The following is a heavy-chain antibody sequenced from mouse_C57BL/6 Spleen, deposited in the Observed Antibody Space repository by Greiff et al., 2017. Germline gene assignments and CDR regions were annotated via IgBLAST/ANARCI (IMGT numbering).Heavy chain of an antibody. CDR2: IYPRSGNT. V-gene: IGHV1-81*01. Sequence: VQLQQSGAELARPGASVKLSCKASGYTFTSYGISWVKQRTGQGLEWSGEIYPRSGNTYYNEKFKGKATLTADKSSSTAYMELRSLTSEDSAVYFCARRGNFDYWGQGTTLTVSS. CDR3: ARRGNFDY. CDR1: GYTFTSYG. J-gene: IGHJ2*01.